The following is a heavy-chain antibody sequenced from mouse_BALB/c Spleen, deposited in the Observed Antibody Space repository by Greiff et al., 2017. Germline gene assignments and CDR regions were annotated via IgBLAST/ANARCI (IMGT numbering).Heavy chain of an antibody. J-gene: IGHJ4*01. CDR2: INPSTGYT. Sequence: QVQLQQSGAELAKPGASVKMSCKASGYTFTSYWMHWVKQRPGQGLEWIGYINPSTGYTEYNQKFKDKATLTADKSSSTAYMQLSSLTSEDSAVYYCASGNYYAMDYWGQGTSVTVSS. D-gene: IGHD2-1*01. V-gene: IGHV1-7*01. CDR1: GYTFTSYW. CDR3: ASGNYYAMDY.